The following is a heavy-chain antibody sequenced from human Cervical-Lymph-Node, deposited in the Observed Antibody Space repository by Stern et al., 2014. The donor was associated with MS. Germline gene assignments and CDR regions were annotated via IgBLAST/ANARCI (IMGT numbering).Heavy chain of an antibody. CDR2: ISPSGGST. V-gene: IGHV1-46*01. CDR3: ASSGTTFYYLHY. J-gene: IGHJ4*02. CDR1: ASTFTAQA. Sequence: VQLVESGAEVKKPGASVRLSCKASASTFTAQAIHWVRLAPGQRLEWMGTISPSGGSTDYEQKFQGRVTLTSDTSTSTVYMELSSLRSEDTAVYYCASSGTTFYYLHYWGQGTLVTVSS. D-gene: IGHD3-10*01.